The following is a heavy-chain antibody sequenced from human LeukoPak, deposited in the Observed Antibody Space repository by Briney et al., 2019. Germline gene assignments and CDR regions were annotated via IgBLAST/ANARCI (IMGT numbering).Heavy chain of an antibody. Sequence: PGGSLRLSCAASGFTFSSYAIHWVRQAPGKGLEWVAVILYDGVNKHYADSVKGRFTISRDNSKNTLYLQMNSLRAEDTAVYYCARPSTYPGAFDIWGQGTMVTVSS. CDR2: ILYDGVNK. V-gene: IGHV3-30*04. CDR3: ARPSTYPGAFDI. CDR1: GFTFSSYA. J-gene: IGHJ3*02.